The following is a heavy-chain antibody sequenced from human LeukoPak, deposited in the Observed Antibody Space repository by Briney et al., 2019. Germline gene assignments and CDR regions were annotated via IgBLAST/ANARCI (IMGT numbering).Heavy chain of an antibody. CDR1: GASISGYY. V-gene: IGHV4-59*12. CDR2: MHSTGST. Sequence: SETQSLTCTVSGASISGYYWSWIRQPPGKGLEWLGYMHSTGSTNQNPPLKSRVTMSVDASKNQFSLKLTSVTAADTAVYYCARYRCPGDICDGFDYWGLGTLVTVST. D-gene: IGHD2-8*02. J-gene: IGHJ4*02. CDR3: ARYRCPGDICDGFDY.